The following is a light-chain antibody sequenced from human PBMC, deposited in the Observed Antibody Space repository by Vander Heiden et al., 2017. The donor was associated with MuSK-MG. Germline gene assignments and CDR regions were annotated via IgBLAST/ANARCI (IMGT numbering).Light chain of an antibody. CDR1: QTISRW. CDR2: DAC. V-gene: IGKV1-5*01. Sequence: DIKTTQSPSTRSASVGDRVTIACRASQTISRWLAWNEQTPGKAPKLLIYDACILDSGVPSRYSRSQYGTEFTLTISSRHPDDFATYYFQQDNFYYPVTFGQGTKVEIK. CDR3: QQDNFYYPVT. J-gene: IGKJ1*01.